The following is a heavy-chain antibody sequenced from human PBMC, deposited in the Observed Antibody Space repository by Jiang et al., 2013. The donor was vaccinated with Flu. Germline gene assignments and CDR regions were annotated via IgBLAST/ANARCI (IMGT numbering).Heavy chain of an antibody. CDR1: GGSFSGYY. J-gene: IGHJ5*02. D-gene: IGHD4-11*01. Sequence: WKPSETLSLTCAVYGGSFSGYYWSWIRQPPGKGLEWIGEINHSGSTNYNPSLKSRVTISVDTSKNQFSLKLSSVTAADTAVYYCARGYRGLISLGWFDPWGQGTLVTVSS. V-gene: IGHV4-34*01. CDR2: INHSGST. CDR3: ARGYRGLISLGWFDP.